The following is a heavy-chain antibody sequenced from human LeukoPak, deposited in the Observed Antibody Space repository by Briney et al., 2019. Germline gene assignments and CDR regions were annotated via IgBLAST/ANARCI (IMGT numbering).Heavy chain of an antibody. V-gene: IGHV3-9*01. CDR3: ARGGYYDFWSGHQRYYFDY. CDR1: GITFDDYA. D-gene: IGHD3-3*01. Sequence: GGSLRLSCAASGITFDDYAMHWVRQAPGKGLEWVSGISWNSGSIGYADSVKGRFTISRDNAKNSLYLQMNSLRAEDTAVYYCARGGYYDFWSGHQRYYFDYWGQGTLVTVSS. J-gene: IGHJ4*02. CDR2: ISWNSGSI.